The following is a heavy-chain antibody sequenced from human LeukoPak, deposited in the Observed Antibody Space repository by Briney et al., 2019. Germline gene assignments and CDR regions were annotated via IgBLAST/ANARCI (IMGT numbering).Heavy chain of an antibody. CDR3: AKARHVVVPPWDAFDI. V-gene: IGHV3-23*01. Sequence: PGGSLRLSCAASGFTFSSYAMSWVRQAPGKGLEWVSAISGSGGSTYYADSVKGRFTISRDNSKNTLYLQMNSLRAEDTAVYYCAKARHVVVPPWDAFDIWGQGTMVTVSS. CDR1: GFTFSSYA. CDR2: ISGSGGST. D-gene: IGHD2-2*01. J-gene: IGHJ3*02.